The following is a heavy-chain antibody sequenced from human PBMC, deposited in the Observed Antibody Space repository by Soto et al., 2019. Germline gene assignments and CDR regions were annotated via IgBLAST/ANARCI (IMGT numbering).Heavy chain of an antibody. D-gene: IGHD2-15*01. CDR3: AKDRSGYCSGGSCSAQGV. CDR2: IYSGGST. Sequence: GGSLRLSCAASGFTVSSNYMSWVRQAPGKGLEWVSVIYSGGSTYYADSVKGRFTISRDNSKNTLYLQMNSLRAEDTAVYYCAKDRSGYCSGGSCSAQGVWGQGTLVTVSS. CDR1: GFTVSSNY. J-gene: IGHJ4*02. V-gene: IGHV3-53*05.